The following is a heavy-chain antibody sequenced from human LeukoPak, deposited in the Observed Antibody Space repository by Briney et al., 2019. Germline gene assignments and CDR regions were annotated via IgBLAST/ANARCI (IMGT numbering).Heavy chain of an antibody. CDR2: IIPIFGTA. CDR1: GGTFSSYA. CDR3: ARGGYCSGGSCYSNWFDP. D-gene: IGHD2-15*01. J-gene: IGHJ5*02. Sequence: SVKVSCKASGGTFSSYASSWVRQAPGQGLEWMGGIIPIFGTANYAQKFQGRVTITADESTSTAYMELSSLRSEDTAVYYCARGGYCSGGSCYSNWFDPWGQGTLVTVSS. V-gene: IGHV1-69*13.